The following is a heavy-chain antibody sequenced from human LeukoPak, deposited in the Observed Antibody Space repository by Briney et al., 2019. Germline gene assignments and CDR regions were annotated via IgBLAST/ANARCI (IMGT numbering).Heavy chain of an antibody. V-gene: IGHV4-38-2*02. D-gene: IGHD3-10*01. CDR3: ARLVIP. J-gene: IGHJ5*02. CDR2: VSHSGIT. Sequence: PSETLSLTCTVPGFSISSDYYWGWIRQPPGKGLEWIGSVSHSGITYYNSSLNSRVTVSVDTSKNQFSLKVNSVTAADTAVYYCARLVIPWGQGILVTVSS. CDR1: GFSISSDYY.